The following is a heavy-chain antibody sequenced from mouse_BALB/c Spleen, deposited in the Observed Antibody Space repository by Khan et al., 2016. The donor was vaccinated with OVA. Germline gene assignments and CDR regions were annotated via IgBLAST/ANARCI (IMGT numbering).Heavy chain of an antibody. CDR1: GFNIKDTY. J-gene: IGHJ1*01. CDR2: IAPANGNT. Sequence: VQLQQSGAELVKPGASVKLSCTASGFNIKDTYVHWVKERPEQGLEWIGRIAPANGNTDYDPKFQGKATISADTSSNTSYLQLSSLTSEDSADYSCVHPAYVPRNFGVWGAGTTVTVSS. V-gene: IGHV14-3*02. CDR3: VHPAYVPRNFGV.